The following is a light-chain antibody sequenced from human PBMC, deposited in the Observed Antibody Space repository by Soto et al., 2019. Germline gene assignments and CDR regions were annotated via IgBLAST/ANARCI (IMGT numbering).Light chain of an antibody. CDR3: SSYAGSSTWV. J-gene: IGLJ3*02. V-gene: IGLV2-23*01. CDR1: SSDVGGYKL. Sequence: QSALTQPASVSGSPGQSITITCTGTSSDVGGYKLVSWYQQHPGKAPKLMIYEDSKRPSGLFNRFSGSKSGNTASLTISGLQAEDEADYYCSSYAGSSTWVFGGGTQLTVL. CDR2: EDS.